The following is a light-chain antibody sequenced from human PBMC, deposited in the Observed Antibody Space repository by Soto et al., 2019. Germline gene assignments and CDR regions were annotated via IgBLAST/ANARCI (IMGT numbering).Light chain of an antibody. V-gene: IGKV3-20*01. CDR3: QQYGSSPHT. CDR2: GAS. CDR1: QSVSSSY. Sequence: EIVLTQSPGTLSLSPGARATLSCRASQSVSSSYLAWYQHKPGQAPRLLIYGASSRATGIPDRFSGSGSGTDFTLTISRLKPEDFAVYYCQQYGSSPHTFGQGTKLEIK. J-gene: IGKJ2*01.